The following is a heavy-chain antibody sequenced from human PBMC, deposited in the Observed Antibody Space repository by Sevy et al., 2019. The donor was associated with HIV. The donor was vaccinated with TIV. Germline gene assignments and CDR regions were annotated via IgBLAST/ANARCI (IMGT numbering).Heavy chain of an antibody. CDR1: GFPFDDYA. CDR2: ITWNSGNI. V-gene: IGHV3-9*01. J-gene: IGHJ3*02. CDR3: AKDRGGGWYHAFHI. Sequence: GGSLRLSCVASGFPFDDYAMHWVRQAPGKGLEWVSGITWNSGNIAYADSVKGRFTISRDNAKKSLYLQMNSLRVEDTALYYCAKDRGGGWYHAFHIWGQGTMVTVSS. D-gene: IGHD6-19*01.